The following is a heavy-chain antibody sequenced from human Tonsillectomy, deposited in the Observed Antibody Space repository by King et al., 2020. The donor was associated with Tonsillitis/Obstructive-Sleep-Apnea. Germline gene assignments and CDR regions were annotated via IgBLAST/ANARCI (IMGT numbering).Heavy chain of an antibody. D-gene: IGHD6-6*01. J-gene: IGHJ6*03. CDR2: ISWDGGST. V-gene: IGHV3-43*01. Sequence: VQLVESGGVVVQPGGSLRLSCAASGFTFDDYTMHWVRHAPGKGLEWVSLISWDGGSTHYADSVKGRFTISRDNSKNSLYLQMNSLRTEDTALYYCAKGLSTTLAARAYSMDVWGKGTTVTVSS. CDR1: GFTFDDYT. CDR3: AKGLSTTLAARAYSMDV.